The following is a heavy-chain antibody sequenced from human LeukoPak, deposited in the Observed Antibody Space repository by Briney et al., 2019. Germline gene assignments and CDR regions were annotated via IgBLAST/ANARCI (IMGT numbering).Heavy chain of an antibody. CDR3: ARENPTIVVVTAAANDAFDI. CDR1: GGTFISYA. CDR2: IIPIFGTA. D-gene: IGHD2-21*02. Sequence: ASVKVSCKASGGTFISYAISWVRQAPGQGLEWMGGIIPIFGTANYAQKFQGRVTITADESTSTAYMELSSLRSEDTAVYYCARENPTIVVVTAAANDAFDIWGQGTMATVSS. J-gene: IGHJ3*02. V-gene: IGHV1-69*13.